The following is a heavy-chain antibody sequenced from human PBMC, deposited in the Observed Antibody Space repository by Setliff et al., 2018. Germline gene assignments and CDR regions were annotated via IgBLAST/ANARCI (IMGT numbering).Heavy chain of an antibody. V-gene: IGHV3-21*01. J-gene: IGHJ4*02. CDR3: ARGRGVDTAMVYFDY. D-gene: IGHD5-18*01. Sequence: PGGSLRLSCAASGFTFSSNNMHWVRQAPGKGLEWVSCVSGSSSYIYYADSVKGRFTISRDNAKNSLYLQMNSLRAEDTAVYYCARGRGVDTAMVYFDYWGQGTLVTVSS. CDR1: GFTFSSNN. CDR2: VSGSSSYI.